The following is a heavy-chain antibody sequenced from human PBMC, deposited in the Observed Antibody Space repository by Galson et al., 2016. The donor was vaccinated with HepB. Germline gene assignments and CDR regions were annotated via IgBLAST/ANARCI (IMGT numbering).Heavy chain of an antibody. CDR2: SSIDGYNT. CDR3: VRDGYTDGRDALDV. CDR1: GFSFSDFT. Sequence: SLRLSCAASGFSFSDFTMHWVRQAPGKGPEWVALSSIDGYNTHYADSVRGRFTISRDNSQNTLYLQMNSLRVEDTAVYYCVRDGYTDGRDALDVWGRGTMVTVSS. V-gene: IGHV3-30*04. J-gene: IGHJ3*01. D-gene: IGHD3-16*02.